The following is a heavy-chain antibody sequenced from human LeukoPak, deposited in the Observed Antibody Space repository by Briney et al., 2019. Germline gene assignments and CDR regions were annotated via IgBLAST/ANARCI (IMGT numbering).Heavy chain of an antibody. CDR1: GGSISDYY. J-gene: IGHJ4*02. CDR3: ARAQLLWSTGGVSDY. Sequence: PSETLSLTCTVSGGSISDYYWSWIRQPPGKGLEFIGYIYYSGSTNYNPSLKSRVTISVDTSKNQFSLKLSSVTAADTAVYFCARAQLLWSTGGVSDYWGQGTLVTVSS. D-gene: IGHD3-10*01. V-gene: IGHV4-59*12. CDR2: IYYSGST.